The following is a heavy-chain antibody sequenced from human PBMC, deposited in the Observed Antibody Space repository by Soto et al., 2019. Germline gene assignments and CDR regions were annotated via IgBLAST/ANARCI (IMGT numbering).Heavy chain of an antibody. CDR1: GFTFTSSA. V-gene: IGHV1-58*02. CDR2: IVVGSGNT. CDR3: ATHAPTSYGDYVLYY. J-gene: IGHJ4*02. Sequence: VSCKASGFTFTSSAMQWVRQARGQRLEWIGWIVVGSGNTNYAQKFQERVTITRDMSTSTAYMELSSLRSEDTAVYYCATHAPTSYGDYVLYYWGQGTLVTVS. D-gene: IGHD4-17*01.